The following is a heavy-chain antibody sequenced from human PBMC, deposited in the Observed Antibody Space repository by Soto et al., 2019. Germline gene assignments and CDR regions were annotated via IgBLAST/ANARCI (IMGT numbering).Heavy chain of an antibody. D-gene: IGHD6-19*01. CDR1: GYSFTSYW. Sequence: GESLKISCKGSGYSFTSYWISWVRQMPGKGLEWMGRIDPSDSYTNYSPSFQGHVTISADKSISTAYLQWSSLKASDTAMYYCAGSSIAVAGNPLSSYYYGMDVWGQGTTVTVSS. J-gene: IGHJ6*02. CDR3: AGSSIAVAGNPLSSYYYGMDV. CDR2: IDPSDSYT. V-gene: IGHV5-10-1*01.